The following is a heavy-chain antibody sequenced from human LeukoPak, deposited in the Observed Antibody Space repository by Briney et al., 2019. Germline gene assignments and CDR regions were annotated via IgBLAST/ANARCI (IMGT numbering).Heavy chain of an antibody. CDR2: IYSGGST. V-gene: IGHV3-66*01. CDR3: ARDLLWFGELFS. J-gene: IGHJ4*02. CDR1: GFTVSSNY. D-gene: IGHD3-10*01. Sequence: GGSLRLSCAASGFTVSSNYMSWVRQAPGKGLEWVSVIYSGGSTYYADSVKGRFTISRDNSKNTLYLQMNSLRAEDTAVYYCARDLLWFGELFSWGQGTLVTVSS.